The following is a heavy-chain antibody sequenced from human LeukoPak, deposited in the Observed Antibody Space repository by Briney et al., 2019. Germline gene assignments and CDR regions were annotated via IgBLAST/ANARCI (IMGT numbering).Heavy chain of an antibody. CDR2: INPSGGST. D-gene: IGHD2-21*02. J-gene: IGHJ3*02. CDR1: GYTFTSYY. CDR3: ALPCGGDCYSPMDDAFDI. V-gene: IGHV1-46*03. Sequence: ASVKVSCKASGYTFTSYYMHWVRQAPGQGLEWMGIINPSGGSTSYAQKFQGRVTMTRDTSTSTVYMELSSLRSEDTAVYYCALPCGGDCYSPMDDAFDIWGQGTMVTVSS.